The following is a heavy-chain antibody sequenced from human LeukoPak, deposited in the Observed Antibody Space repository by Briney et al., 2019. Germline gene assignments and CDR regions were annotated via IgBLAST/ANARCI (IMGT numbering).Heavy chain of an antibody. J-gene: IGHJ6*02. CDR3: AKDHRDSGNYYYYYGLDV. D-gene: IGHD1-26*01. Sequence: GGSLRLSCAASGFTFSSYAMSWVRQAPGKGLEWVSAISGSGGSTYYADSVNGRFTISRDNSKNTLYLQMNSLRAEDTAVYYCAKDHRDSGNYYYYYGLDVWGQGTMVTVSS. CDR1: GFTFSSYA. V-gene: IGHV3-23*01. CDR2: ISGSGGST.